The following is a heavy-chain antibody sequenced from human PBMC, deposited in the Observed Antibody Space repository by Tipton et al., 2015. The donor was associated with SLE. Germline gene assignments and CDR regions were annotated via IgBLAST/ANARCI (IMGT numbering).Heavy chain of an antibody. Sequence: SLRLSCAASGFIFDDYAMHWVRQAPGKGLEWVSGISWNSGRVVYADSVRGRFTISRDNSKRMVYLQMDGLRVDDTAVYYCARRGGYRAYEDYFDSWGQGTLVTVSS. J-gene: IGHJ4*02. V-gene: IGHV3-9*01. CDR1: GFIFDDYA. CDR3: ARRGGYRAYEDYFDS. D-gene: IGHD5-12*01. CDR2: ISWNSGRV.